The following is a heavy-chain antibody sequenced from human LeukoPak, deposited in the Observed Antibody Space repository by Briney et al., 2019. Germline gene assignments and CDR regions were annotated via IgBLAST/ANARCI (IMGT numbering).Heavy chain of an antibody. Sequence: SETLSLTCAVYGGSFSGYYWSWIRQPPGKGLEWIGEINHSGSTNYNPSLKSRVTISVDTSKNQFSLKLSSVTAADTAVYYCARTMKVRGVIKWGPNDYWGQGTLVTVSS. CDR2: INHSGST. V-gene: IGHV4-34*01. CDR1: GGSFSGYY. D-gene: IGHD3-10*01. CDR3: ARTMKVRGVIKWGPNDY. J-gene: IGHJ4*02.